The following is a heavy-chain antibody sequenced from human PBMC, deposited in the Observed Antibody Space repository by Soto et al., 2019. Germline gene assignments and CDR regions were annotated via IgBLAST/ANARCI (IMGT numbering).Heavy chain of an antibody. CDR3: ARVAY. Sequence: LRLSCTASGFTFSRYSMNWVRQAPGKGLEWVASISSASNDITYADSVKGRFIISRDNAKNSLFLQMNDLRPEDTALYYCARVAYWGQGTLVTVSS. CDR2: ISSASNDI. CDR1: GFTFSRYS. J-gene: IGHJ4*02. V-gene: IGHV3-21*06.